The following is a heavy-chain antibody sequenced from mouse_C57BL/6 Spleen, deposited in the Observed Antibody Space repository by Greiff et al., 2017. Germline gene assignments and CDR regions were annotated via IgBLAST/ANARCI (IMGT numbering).Heavy chain of an antibody. CDR1: GFTFSSYA. CDR2: ISDGGSYT. D-gene: IGHD2-10*02. Sequence: EVQVVESGGGLVKPGGSLKLSCAASGFTFSSYAMSWVRQTPEKRLEWVATISDGGSYTYYPDNVKGRFTISRDNAKNNLYLQMSHLKSEDTAMYYCARDQGMDDHYAMDCRGQGASVTVSS. CDR3: ARDQGMDDHYAMDC. V-gene: IGHV5-4*01. J-gene: IGHJ4*01.